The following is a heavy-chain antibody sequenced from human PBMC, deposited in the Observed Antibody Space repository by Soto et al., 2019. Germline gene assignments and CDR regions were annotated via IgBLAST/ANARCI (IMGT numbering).Heavy chain of an antibody. CDR2: ISAYNGNT. Sequence: ASVKVSCKASGYTFTNFGISWVRQAPGQGLEWMGWISAYNGNTNYAQKLQGRVTMTTDTSTSTAYMELRSLRSDDTAVYYCARWGCTNGVCYADGMDVWGQGTTVTVSS. V-gene: IGHV1-18*01. D-gene: IGHD2-8*01. J-gene: IGHJ6*02. CDR3: ARWGCTNGVCYADGMDV. CDR1: GYTFTNFG.